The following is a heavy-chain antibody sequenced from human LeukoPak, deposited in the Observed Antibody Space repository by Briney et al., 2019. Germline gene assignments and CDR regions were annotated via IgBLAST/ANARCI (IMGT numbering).Heavy chain of an antibody. CDR3: ARVVRTVAGFPFDY. V-gene: IGHV4-59*01. CDR1: GGSISSYY. Sequence: PSETLSLTCAVYGGSISSYYWSWIRQPPGKGLEWIGYIYYSGSTNYNPSLKSRVTISVDTSKNQFSLKLSSVTAADTAVYYCARVVRTVAGFPFDYWGQGTLVTVSS. D-gene: IGHD6-19*01. J-gene: IGHJ4*02. CDR2: IYYSGST.